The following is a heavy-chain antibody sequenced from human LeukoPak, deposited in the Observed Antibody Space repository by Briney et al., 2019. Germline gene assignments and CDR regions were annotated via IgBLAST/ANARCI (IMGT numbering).Heavy chain of an antibody. V-gene: IGHV3-15*01. CDR1: GFTFSNAW. CDR2: IRSKTDGGTT. D-gene: IGHD3-10*01. J-gene: IGHJ4*02. Sequence: PGGSLRLSCAASGFTFSNAWMSWVRQAPGKGLEWVGRIRSKTDGGTTDYAAPVKGRFTISRDDSKNTLYLQMNSLKTEDTAVYYCTTVMVRGVIVFDYWGQGTLVTVSS. CDR3: TTVMVRGVIVFDY.